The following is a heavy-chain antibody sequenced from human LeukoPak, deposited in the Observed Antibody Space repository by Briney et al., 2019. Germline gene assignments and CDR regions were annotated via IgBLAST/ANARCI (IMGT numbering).Heavy chain of an antibody. V-gene: IGHV1-3*01. D-gene: IGHD3-22*01. Sequence: ASVKVSCKASGYTFTSYTVHWVRQAPGQRLEWMGWINADNHNTKYSQKFQGRVTITGDTSASTAYLELSSLRSEDSAVYYCARPPYPYYYDSSDEWAFDIWGQGTMVTVSS. CDR2: INADNHNT. CDR1: GYTFTSYT. CDR3: ARPPYPYYYDSSDEWAFDI. J-gene: IGHJ3*02.